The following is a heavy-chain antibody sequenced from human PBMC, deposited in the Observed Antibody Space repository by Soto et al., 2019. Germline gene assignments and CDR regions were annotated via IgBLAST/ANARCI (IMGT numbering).Heavy chain of an antibody. Sequence: GGSLRLSYAASGFTISSCAMGRVSKAPGKGPEWVSDIIDSGASTYYADSVKGRFTISRDNSKSTLYLQMNSLRAEDTALYYCAKGRSYYYYYGVDVWGQGTTVTVSS. J-gene: IGHJ6*02. CDR1: GFTISSCA. V-gene: IGHV3-23*01. CDR3: AKGRSYYYYYGVDV. CDR2: IIDSGAST.